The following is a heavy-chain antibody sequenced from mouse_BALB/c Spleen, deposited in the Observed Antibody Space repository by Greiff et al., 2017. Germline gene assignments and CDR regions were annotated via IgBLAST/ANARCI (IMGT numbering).Heavy chain of an antibody. J-gene: IGHJ1*01. CDR3: ARYFDV. CDR2: IDPANGNT. V-gene: IGHV14-3*02. Sequence: EVKLVESGAELVKPGASVKLSCTASGFNIKDTYMHWVKQRPEQGLEWIGRIDPANGNTKYDPKFQGKATITADTSSNTAYLQLSSLTSEDTAVYYCARYFDVWGAGTTVTVSS. CDR1: GFNIKDTY.